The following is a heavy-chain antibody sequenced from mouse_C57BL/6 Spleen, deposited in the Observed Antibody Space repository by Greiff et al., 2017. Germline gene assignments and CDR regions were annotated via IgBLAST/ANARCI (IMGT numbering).Heavy chain of an antibody. V-gene: IGHV3-6*01. J-gene: IGHJ3*01. Sequence: DVQLQESGPGLVKPSQSLSLTCSVTGYSITSGYYWNWIRQFPGNKLEWMGYISYDGSNNYNPSLKNRIAITRDTSKNQFFLKLNSVTTEDTATYYCARDLLWSSWFAYWGQGTLVTVSA. D-gene: IGHD2-1*01. CDR2: ISYDGSN. CDR3: ARDLLWSSWFAY. CDR1: GYSITSGYY.